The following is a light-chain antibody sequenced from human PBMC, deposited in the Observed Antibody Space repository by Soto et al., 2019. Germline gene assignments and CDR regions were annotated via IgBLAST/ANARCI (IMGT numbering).Light chain of an antibody. Sequence: DIPMTQSPSTLSASVGDRVTITCRASQSISSWLAWYQQKPGKAPKRLIYKASTLESGIPSRFSGGGSGTFTLTISSLQPDDFATYYCQQYDIFSLTFGGGTKVEVK. CDR2: KAS. CDR3: QQYDIFSLT. J-gene: IGKJ4*01. V-gene: IGKV1-5*03. CDR1: QSISSW.